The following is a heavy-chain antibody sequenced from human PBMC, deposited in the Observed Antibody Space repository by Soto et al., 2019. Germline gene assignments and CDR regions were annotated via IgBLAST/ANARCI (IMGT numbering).Heavy chain of an antibody. CDR2: IDPSDSYT. J-gene: IGHJ6*02. CDR1: GYSFTSYW. CDR3: ARLEAVAGTKVVYGMDV. V-gene: IGHV5-10-1*01. D-gene: IGHD6-19*01. Sequence: GESLRISCKVSGYSFTSYWISWVRQMPWRGLEWMGRIDPSDSYTNYSPSFQGHVTISADKSISTAYLQWSSLKASDTAMYYCARLEAVAGTKVVYGMDVWGQGTTVTVSS.